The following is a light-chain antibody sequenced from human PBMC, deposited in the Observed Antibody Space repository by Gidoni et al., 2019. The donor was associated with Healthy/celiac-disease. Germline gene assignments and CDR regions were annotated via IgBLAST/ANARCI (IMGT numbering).Light chain of an antibody. CDR3: SSYTSSSTLV. Sequence: QSALTQPPSVSGSPAQSITISCTGTGSDVGGYNYVSWYQQHPGKAPKLMIYDVSNRPSGVSNRFSGSKSGNTASLTISGLQAEDEADYYCSSYTSSSTLVFGGGTKLTVL. V-gene: IGLV2-14*01. CDR2: DVS. J-gene: IGLJ2*01. CDR1: GSDVGGYNY.